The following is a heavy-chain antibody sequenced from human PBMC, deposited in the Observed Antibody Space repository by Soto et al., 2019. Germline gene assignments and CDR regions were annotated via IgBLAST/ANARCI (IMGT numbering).Heavy chain of an antibody. CDR3: ARDTAYCGGDCS. D-gene: IGHD2-21*02. Sequence: SVKVSCKASGGTFSSYAISWVRQAPGQGLEWMGGIVPIFGTANYAQKFQGRVTITADKSTSTAYMELSSLRSEDTAVYYCARDTAYCGGDCSWGQGTMVTVSS. CDR2: IVPIFGTA. J-gene: IGHJ3*01. V-gene: IGHV1-69*06. CDR1: GGTFSSYA.